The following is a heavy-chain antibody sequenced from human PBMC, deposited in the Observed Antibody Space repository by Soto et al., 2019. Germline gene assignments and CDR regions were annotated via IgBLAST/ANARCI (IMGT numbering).Heavy chain of an antibody. J-gene: IGHJ6*02. CDR2: IWYDGSNK. Sequence: QVQLVESGGGVVQPGGSLRLSCTTSGFTFNTYGMHWVRQAPGKGLEWVAIIWYDGSNKYYVDSVKGRFTISRDNPKNTLYLQMNSLRAEDSALYYCARADCTGAYCYSWPFNYGVDVWGQGTTVTVSS. CDR3: ARADCTGAYCYSWPFNYGVDV. CDR1: GFTFNTYG. D-gene: IGHD2-15*01. V-gene: IGHV3-33*08.